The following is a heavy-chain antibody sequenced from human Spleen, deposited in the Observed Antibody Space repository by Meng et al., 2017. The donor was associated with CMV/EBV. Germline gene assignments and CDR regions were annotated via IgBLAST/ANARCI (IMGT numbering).Heavy chain of an antibody. Sequence: GGSLRLSCAASGFTVSSNYMSWVRQAPGKGLEWVANIKHDGSEKSYVDSVKGRFIISRDNAKNSLYLQMNSLRAEDTAVYYCAKIRITGTAYFDLWGRGTLVTVSS. V-gene: IGHV3-7*03. CDR3: AKIRITGTAYFDL. J-gene: IGHJ2*01. D-gene: IGHD1-7*01. CDR2: IKHDGSEK. CDR1: GFTVSSNY.